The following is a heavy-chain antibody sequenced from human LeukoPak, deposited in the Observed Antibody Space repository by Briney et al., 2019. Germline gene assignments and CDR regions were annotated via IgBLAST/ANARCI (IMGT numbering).Heavy chain of an antibody. J-gene: IGHJ6*03. D-gene: IGHD6-13*01. CDR2: IYYTGST. CDR1: GGSISSYY. V-gene: IGHV4-59*01. CDR3: ARASRAAPYYYYYMDV. Sequence: SETLSLTCTVSGGSISSYYWSWIRQPPGKGLEWIGYIYYTGSTNYNPSLKSRVTMSVDTSKNQLSLKLSSVTAADTAVYYCARASRAAPYYYYYMDVWGKGTTVTVSS.